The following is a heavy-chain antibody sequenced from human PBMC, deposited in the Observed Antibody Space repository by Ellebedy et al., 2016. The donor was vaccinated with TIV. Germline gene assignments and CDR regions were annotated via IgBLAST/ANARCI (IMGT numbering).Heavy chain of an antibody. V-gene: IGHV3-11*06. CDR3: VKDARLASY. Sequence: GESLKISCAASGFTFSGSYMNWIRQAPGKGLEWLSYISGSGSDINYADSVKGRFTVSRDNAKNSLYLQMNSLRVEDTAVYYCVKDARLASYWGQGTLVTVSS. D-gene: IGHD2-15*01. CDR2: ISGSGSDI. CDR1: GFTFSGSY. J-gene: IGHJ4*02.